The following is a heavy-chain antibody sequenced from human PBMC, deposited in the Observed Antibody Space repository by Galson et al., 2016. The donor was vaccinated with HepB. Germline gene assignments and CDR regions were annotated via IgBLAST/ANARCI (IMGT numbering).Heavy chain of an antibody. V-gene: IGHV5-10-1*01. J-gene: IGHJ4*02. Sequence: QSGAEVKKPGEPLKISCEASGYIFIGEWLGWVRQMPGKGLEYMGRIDPSDPYTNYSPSFQGHVTISADKSINTAYLQWSSLKASDTGMYFCASRPGLPGYWGQGTLVTVSS. CDR1: GYIFIGEW. D-gene: IGHD4-11*01. CDR2: IDPSDPYT. CDR3: ASRPGLPGY.